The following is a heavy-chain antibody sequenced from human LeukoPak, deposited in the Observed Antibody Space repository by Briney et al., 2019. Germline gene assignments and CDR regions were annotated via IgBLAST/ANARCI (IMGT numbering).Heavy chain of an antibody. CDR3: ARVRGSHLDY. V-gene: IGHV1-69*05. CDR2: IIPIFGTA. D-gene: IGHD6-25*01. Sequence: ASVKVSCKASGGTFSSYAISWVRQAPGQGLEWMGGIIPIFGTANYAQKFQGRVTITTDESTSTAYMELSSLRAEDTAVYYCARVRGSHLDYWGQGTLVTVSS. CDR1: GGTFSSYA. J-gene: IGHJ4*02.